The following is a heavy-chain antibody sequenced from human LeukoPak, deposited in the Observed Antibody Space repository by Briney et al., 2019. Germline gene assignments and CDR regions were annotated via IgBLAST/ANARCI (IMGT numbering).Heavy chain of an antibody. CDR3: AREKSLDCSGGSCETALFDY. Sequence: ASVKVSCKASGYTFTSYYMHWVRQAPGQGLEWMGIINPSSGSTSYAQKFQARVTMTRDTSTSTVYMELSSLRSEDTAVYYCAREKSLDCSGGSCETALFDYWGQGTLVTVSS. CDR2: INPSSGST. D-gene: IGHD2-15*01. V-gene: IGHV1-46*01. CDR1: GYTFTSYY. J-gene: IGHJ4*02.